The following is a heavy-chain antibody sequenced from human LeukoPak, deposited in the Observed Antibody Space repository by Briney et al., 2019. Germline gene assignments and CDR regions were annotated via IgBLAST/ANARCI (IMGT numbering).Heavy chain of an antibody. Sequence: GGSLRLSCAASGFTFSSYSMNWVRRAPGKGLEWVSYISSGSSTIYYADSVKGRFTISRDNAKNSLYLQMNSLRAEDTAVYYRARGASAGYYMDVWGKGTTVTVSS. CDR2: ISSGSSTI. CDR1: GFTFSSYS. CDR3: ARGASAGYYMDV. V-gene: IGHV3-48*01. D-gene: IGHD3-10*01. J-gene: IGHJ6*03.